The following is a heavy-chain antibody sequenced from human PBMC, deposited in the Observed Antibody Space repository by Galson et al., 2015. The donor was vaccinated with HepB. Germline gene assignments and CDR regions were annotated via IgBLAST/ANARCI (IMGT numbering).Heavy chain of an antibody. Sequence: SLRLSCAASGFTFRNYGIHWVRQAPGKGLEWVALISYDGSNEYYADSVKGRFTISRDNSNDMLYLQMNTLRPEDTAVYYCAKGQSTFDHWGQGTLVTVSS. D-gene: IGHD2/OR15-2a*01. V-gene: IGHV3-30*18. J-gene: IGHJ4*02. CDR2: ISYDGSNE. CDR3: AKGQSTFDH. CDR1: GFTFRNYG.